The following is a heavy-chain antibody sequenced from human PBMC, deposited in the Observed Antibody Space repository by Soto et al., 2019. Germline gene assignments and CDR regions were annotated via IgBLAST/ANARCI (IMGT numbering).Heavy chain of an antibody. CDR3: ARDHFVPRYSSSWYGFLYGMDV. D-gene: IGHD6-13*01. CDR2: IWYDGSNK. V-gene: IGHV3-33*01. Sequence: QVQLVESGGGVVQPGRSLRLSCAASGFTFSSYGMHWVRQAPGKGLEWVAVIWYDGSNKYYADSVKGRFTISRDNSKNTLYLQMNSLRAEDTAVYYCARDHFVPRYSSSWYGFLYGMDVWGQGTTVTVSS. CDR1: GFTFSSYG. J-gene: IGHJ6*02.